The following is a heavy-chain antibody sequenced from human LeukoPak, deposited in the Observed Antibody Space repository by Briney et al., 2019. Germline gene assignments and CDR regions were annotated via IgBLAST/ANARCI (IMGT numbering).Heavy chain of an antibody. D-gene: IGHD3-16*01. J-gene: IGHJ3*02. CDR1: GFTVSSNY. CDR2: IYSGGST. CDR3: ARGERGMAFDI. V-gene: IGHV3-53*01. Sequence: PGGSLRLSCAASGFTVSSNYMSWVRQAPGKGLEWVSVIYSGGSTYYADSVKGRFTISRDNSKNTLYLQMNSLRAEDTAVYYCARGERGMAFDIWGQGTMVTVSS.